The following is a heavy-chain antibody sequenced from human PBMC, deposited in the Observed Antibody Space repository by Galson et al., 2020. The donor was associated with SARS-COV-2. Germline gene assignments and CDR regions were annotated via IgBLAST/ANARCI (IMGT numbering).Heavy chain of an antibody. V-gene: IGHV3-33*01. Sequence: GGSLRLSCAASGFTFSSYGMHWVRQAPGKGLEWVAVIWYDGSNKYYADSVKGRFTISRDNSKNTLYLQMNSLRAEDTAVYYCARADTYYYDSSGYPLPEFDYWGQGTLVTVSS. D-gene: IGHD3-22*01. J-gene: IGHJ4*02. CDR2: IWYDGSNK. CDR1: GFTFSSYG. CDR3: ARADTYYYDSSGYPLPEFDY.